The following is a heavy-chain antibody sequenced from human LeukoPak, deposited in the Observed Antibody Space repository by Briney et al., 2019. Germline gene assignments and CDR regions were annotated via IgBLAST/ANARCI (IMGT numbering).Heavy chain of an antibody. J-gene: IGHJ4*02. D-gene: IGHD3-22*01. V-gene: IGHV4-39*07. CDR3: ARSHRYYYDSSGYYYGFDY. CDR1: GGSISSSSYY. CDR2: IYYSGST. Sequence: SETLSLTCTVSGGSISSSSYYWGWIRQPPGKGLEWIGSIYYSGSTYYNPSLKSRVTISVDTSKSQFSLKLSSVTAADTAVYYCARSHRYYYDSSGYYYGFDYWGQGTLVTVSS.